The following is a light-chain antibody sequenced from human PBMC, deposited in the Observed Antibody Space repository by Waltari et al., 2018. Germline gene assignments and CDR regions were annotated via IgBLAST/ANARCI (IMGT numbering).Light chain of an antibody. CDR2: RND. CDR3: AAWDDKLGGRWE. V-gene: IGLV1-47*01. J-gene: IGLJ2*01. Sequence: QSVLTQPPSASGTPGQRVTISCSGSSSNIGSNVVNWYQQVQGTTPKLLIYRNDQRPSGFPALFCGSTSGTSASLAISGLRSEDEAVYYCAAWDDKLGGRWEFGGGTKLTVL. CDR1: SSNIGSNV.